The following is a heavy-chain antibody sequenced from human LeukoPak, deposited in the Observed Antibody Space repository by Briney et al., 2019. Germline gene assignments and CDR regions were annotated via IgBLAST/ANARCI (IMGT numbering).Heavy chain of an antibody. V-gene: IGHV1-2*02. CDR2: IMPKNGGT. D-gene: IGHD7-27*01. CDR3: ARDNDWGPDY. Sequence: GASVKVSCKASGYTFTGSFLHGLRQAPGHGLEWMGWIMPKNGGTKYAQKFQGRVTMTSDTSIRTAYMELSSLTSDDTAIYFCARDNDWGPDYWGQGTLVTVSS. J-gene: IGHJ4*02. CDR1: GYTFTGSF.